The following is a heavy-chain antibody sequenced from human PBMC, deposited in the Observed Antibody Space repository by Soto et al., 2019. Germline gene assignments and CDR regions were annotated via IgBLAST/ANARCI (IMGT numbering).Heavy chain of an antibody. CDR3: ARGGWYGTGTVCFDP. V-gene: IGHV5-51*01. CDR2: IYPVDSDT. J-gene: IGHJ5*02. D-gene: IGHD6-19*01. Sequence: PGESLKNSCKGSGYSFTSYWIGWVRQMPGKGLEWMGIIYPVDSDTRYSPSFQGQVTISADKSISTAYLQWSSLKASDTAMYYCARGGWYGTGTVCFDPWGPGTLVTVSS. CDR1: GYSFTSYW.